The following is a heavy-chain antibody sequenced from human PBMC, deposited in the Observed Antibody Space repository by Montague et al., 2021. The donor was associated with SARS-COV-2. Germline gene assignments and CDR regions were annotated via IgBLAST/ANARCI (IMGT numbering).Heavy chain of an antibody. V-gene: IGHV4-31*03. D-gene: IGHD2-15*01. Sequence: SETLSLTCTVSGGSFNSGAYFWSWIRQHPEKGLDWIAYIYYSGNTYYNPSLKSRVALSVDTSKKQFSLNLTSVTAADTATYYCARGVIAAPGYFDYWGQGTLVTVSS. CDR1: GGSFNSGAYF. J-gene: IGHJ4*02. CDR3: ARGVIAAPGYFDY. CDR2: IYYSGNT.